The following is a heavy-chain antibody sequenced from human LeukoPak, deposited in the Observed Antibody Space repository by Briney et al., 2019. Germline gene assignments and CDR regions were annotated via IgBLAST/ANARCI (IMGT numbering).Heavy chain of an antibody. D-gene: IGHD3-3*01. CDR2: IKHDGSEK. J-gene: IGHJ4*02. CDR1: GFIFTNYF. Sequence: TGGSLRLSCAASGFIFTNYFMSWVSQAPGKGLEWVASIKHDGSEKYYVDSVRGRFTISRDNTMNSLYLQMSSLRAEDTAVYYCATDRGWRTSGYYLYYFEYWGQGTLVTFSS. CDR3: ATDRGWRTSGYYLYYFEY. V-gene: IGHV3-7*01.